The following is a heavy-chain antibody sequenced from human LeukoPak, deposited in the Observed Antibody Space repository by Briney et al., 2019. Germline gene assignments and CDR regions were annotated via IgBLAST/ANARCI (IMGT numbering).Heavy chain of an antibody. Sequence: ASVMVSCKASGYTFTGYYMHWVRQAPGQGLEWMGWINPNSGGTNYAQKFQGRVTMTRDTSISTAYMELSRLRSDDTAVYYCARDIVMVTYWFDPWGQGTLVTVSS. CDR1: GYTFTGYY. CDR3: ARDIVMVTYWFDP. V-gene: IGHV1-2*02. J-gene: IGHJ5*02. CDR2: INPNSGGT. D-gene: IGHD5-18*01.